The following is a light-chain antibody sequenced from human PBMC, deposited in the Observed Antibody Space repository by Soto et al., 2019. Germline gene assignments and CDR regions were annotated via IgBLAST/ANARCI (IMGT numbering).Light chain of an antibody. CDR2: AAS. V-gene: IGKV1-6*02. Sequence: TQSPVSLPVTLGEPASISCRPSQSLFDSDYGTTYLGWYQQKPGKAPKLLIYAASNLQSGVPSRFSGSGSGALFTLSISSLQPEDFATYYCLQDHSYPWTFGQGTKVDI. CDR1: QSLFDSDY. CDR3: LQDHSYPWT. J-gene: IGKJ1*01.